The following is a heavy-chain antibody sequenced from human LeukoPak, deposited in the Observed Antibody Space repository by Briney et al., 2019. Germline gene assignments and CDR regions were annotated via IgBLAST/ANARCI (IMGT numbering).Heavy chain of an antibody. CDR2: INPSGGST. CDR1: GYTFTSYY. J-gene: IGHJ4*02. V-gene: IGHV1-46*01. D-gene: IGHD6-13*01. CDR3: ARDLSPGYEAYYFDY. Sequence: ASVKVSCKASGYTFTSYYMHWVRQAPGQGLEWMGIINPSGGSTSYAQKFQGRVTMTRDMSTSTVYMELSSLRSEDTAVYYCARDLSPGYEAYYFDYWGQGTLVTVSS.